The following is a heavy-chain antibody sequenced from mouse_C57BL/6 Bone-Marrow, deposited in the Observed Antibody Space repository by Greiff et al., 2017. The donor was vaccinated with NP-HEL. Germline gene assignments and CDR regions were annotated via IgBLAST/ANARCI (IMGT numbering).Heavy chain of an antibody. CDR3: AYPCDYDVAWFAY. Sequence: EVQGVESGGDLVKPGGSLKLSCAASGFTFSSYGMPWVRQTPDKRLEWVANISSGCSYTYYPDNVKGRFTLARDNASNTLYLQLSSLKSEDTAMYYCAYPCDYDVAWFAYWGQGTLVTVSA. CDR1: GFTFSSYG. D-gene: IGHD2-4*01. J-gene: IGHJ3*01. V-gene: IGHV5-6*01. CDR2: ISSGCSYT.